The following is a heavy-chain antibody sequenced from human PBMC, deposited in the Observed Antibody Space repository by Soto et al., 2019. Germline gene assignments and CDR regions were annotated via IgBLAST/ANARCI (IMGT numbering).Heavy chain of an antibody. CDR3: AVWEADSSGYYPIGNAFDI. D-gene: IGHD3-22*01. J-gene: IGHJ3*02. CDR2: IVVGSGNT. CDR1: GFTFTSSA. V-gene: IGHV1-58*02. Sequence: SVKVSCKASGFTFTSSAMQWVRQARGQRLEWIGWIVVGSGNTNYAQKFQERVTITRDMSTSTAYMELSSLRSEDTAVYYCAVWEADSSGYYPIGNAFDIWGQGTMVTVSS.